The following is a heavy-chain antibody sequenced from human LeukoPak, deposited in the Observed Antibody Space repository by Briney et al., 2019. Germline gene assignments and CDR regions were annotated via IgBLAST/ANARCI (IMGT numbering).Heavy chain of an antibody. D-gene: IGHD3-10*01. CDR3: AKDHGSGSYLMYYFDY. CDR1: GFTFDDYA. J-gene: IGHJ4*02. Sequence: GGSLRLSCAASGFTFDDYAMHWVRQAPGKGLEWVSGISWNSGSIGYADSVKGRFTISRDNAKNSLYLQMNSLRAEDTALYYCAKDHGSGSYLMYYFDYWGQGTLVTVSS. V-gene: IGHV3-9*01. CDR2: ISWNSGSI.